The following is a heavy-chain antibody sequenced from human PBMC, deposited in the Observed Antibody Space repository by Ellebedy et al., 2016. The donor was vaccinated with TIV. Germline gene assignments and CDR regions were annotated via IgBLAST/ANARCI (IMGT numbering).Heavy chain of an antibody. J-gene: IGHJ5*02. CDR2: LNWNGVNQ. D-gene: IGHD4-17*01. Sequence: GESLKISCAASGFTFDDFGMSWVRQAPGKGLEWVSGLNWNGVNQVYADSVKGRFTISRDNAKNSLYLQMNSLRAEDTAVYYCARDLALMTTVTTFVFDPWGQGTLVTVSS. CDR3: ARDLALMTTVTTFVFDP. CDR1: GFTFDDFG. V-gene: IGHV3-20*04.